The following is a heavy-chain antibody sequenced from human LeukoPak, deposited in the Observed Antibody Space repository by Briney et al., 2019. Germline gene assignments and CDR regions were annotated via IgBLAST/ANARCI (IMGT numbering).Heavy chain of an antibody. V-gene: IGHV3-30*02. CDR1: GFTFSSYG. Sequence: GGSLRLSCAASGFTFSSYGMHWVRQAPGKGLEWVAFIRYDGSNKYYADSVKGRFTISRDNSKNTLYLQMNSLRAEDTAVYYCAKDSSYYDSSGYYPDYWGQGTLVTVSS. CDR3: AKDSSYYDSSGYYPDY. D-gene: IGHD3-22*01. CDR2: IRYDGSNK. J-gene: IGHJ4*02.